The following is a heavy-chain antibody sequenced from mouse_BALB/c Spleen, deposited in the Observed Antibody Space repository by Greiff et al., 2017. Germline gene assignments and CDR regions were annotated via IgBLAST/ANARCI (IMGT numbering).Heavy chain of an antibody. CDR3: ARLSLLRYFDV. Sequence: EVQLVESGGGLVKPGGSLKLSCAASGFAFSSYDMSWVRQTPEKRLEWVAYISSGGGSTYYPDTVKGRFTISRDNAKNTLYLQMSSLKSEDTAMYYCARLSLLRYFDVWGAGTTVTVSS. D-gene: IGHD1-1*01. CDR1: GFAFSSYD. CDR2: ISSGGGST. V-gene: IGHV5-12-1*01. J-gene: IGHJ1*01.